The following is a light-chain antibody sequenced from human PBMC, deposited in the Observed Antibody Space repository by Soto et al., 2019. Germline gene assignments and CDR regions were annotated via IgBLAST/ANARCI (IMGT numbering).Light chain of an antibody. V-gene: IGKV1-5*01. J-gene: IGKJ1*01. CDR2: DAS. CDR3: QQYKTYSWT. CDR1: QSISSW. Sequence: DIQMTQSPSTLSASLRDRVTITCRASQSISSWLAWYQQKPGKAPKLLIYDASTLESGVPSRFRGSGSGTEFTLTISSLQPDDYATYYCQQYKTYSWTFGQGTKVDI.